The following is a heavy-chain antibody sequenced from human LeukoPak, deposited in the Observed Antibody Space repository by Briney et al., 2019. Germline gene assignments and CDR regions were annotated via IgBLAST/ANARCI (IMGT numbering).Heavy chain of an antibody. J-gene: IGHJ4*02. D-gene: IGHD5-24*01. CDR1: GFILSNYA. Sequence: PGGSLRLSCAASGFILSNYAMHWVRQPAGKGLEWVSALGTAGDTFYPGSVKGRFTISRDNAKKSLFLQMSSLRAEDTAIYYCARQSTPHGNFDYWGLGTLVTVSS. CDR3: ARQSTPHGNFDY. CDR2: LGTAGDT. V-gene: IGHV3-13*01.